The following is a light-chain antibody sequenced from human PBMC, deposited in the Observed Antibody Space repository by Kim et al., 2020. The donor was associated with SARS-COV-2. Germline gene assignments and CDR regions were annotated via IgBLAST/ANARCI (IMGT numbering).Light chain of an antibody. Sequence: AQGKTARITCGGNNIGSKSVHWYQQKPGQATVLVIYYDSDRPSGIPERFSGSNSGNTATLTISRVEAGDEADYYCQVWDSSSDHWVFGGGTQLTVL. CDR2: YDS. CDR3: QVWDSSSDHWV. V-gene: IGLV3-21*04. J-gene: IGLJ3*02. CDR1: NIGSKS.